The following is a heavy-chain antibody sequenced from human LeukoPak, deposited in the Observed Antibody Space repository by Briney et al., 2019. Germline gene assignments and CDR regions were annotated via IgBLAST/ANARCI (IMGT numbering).Heavy chain of an antibody. Sequence: GGSLRLSCAASGFTFSSYWMSWVRQAPGKGLEWVANIKQDGSEKYYVDSVKGRFTISRDNAKNTLYLQMNSLRAEDTAVYYCARAYDSTFPHYYYMDVWGKGTTVTISS. D-gene: IGHD3-22*01. CDR3: ARAYDSTFPHYYYMDV. J-gene: IGHJ6*03. CDR2: IKQDGSEK. V-gene: IGHV3-7*01. CDR1: GFTFSSYW.